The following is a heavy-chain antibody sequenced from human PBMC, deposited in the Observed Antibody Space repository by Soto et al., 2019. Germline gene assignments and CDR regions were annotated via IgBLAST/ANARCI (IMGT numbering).Heavy chain of an antibody. D-gene: IGHD3-22*01. CDR1: GGSFSGYY. V-gene: IGHV4-34*01. Sequence: QVQLQQWGAGLLKPSETLSLTCAVYGGSFSGYYWSWIRQPPGKGLEWIGEINHSGSTNYNPSLKSRVPISVDTYKNQFSLKLSSVAAADTAVYFFARAPVTMIAREGGRWFDPWGQGTLVTVSS. CDR2: INHSGST. CDR3: ARAPVTMIAREGGRWFDP. J-gene: IGHJ5*02.